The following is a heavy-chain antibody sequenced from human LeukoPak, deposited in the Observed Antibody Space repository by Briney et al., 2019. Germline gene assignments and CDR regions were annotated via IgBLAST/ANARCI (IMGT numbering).Heavy chain of an antibody. D-gene: IGHD1-20*01. V-gene: IGHV4-4*07. J-gene: IGHJ4*02. Sequence: PETLSLTCSVSGDSLSTYYWTWIRQPAGKGLEWVGRIYICGTPNYHPSLRARVTMSIDTSINQFSLKLISVTAADTAVYYCAREKMTSITSIDYWGQGTLVTVSS. CDR1: GDSLSTYY. CDR3: AREKMTSITSIDY. CDR2: IYICGTP.